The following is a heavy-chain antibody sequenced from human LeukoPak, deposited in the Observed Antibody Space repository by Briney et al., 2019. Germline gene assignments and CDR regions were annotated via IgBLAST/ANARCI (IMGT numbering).Heavy chain of an antibody. D-gene: IGHD2-21*02. J-gene: IGHJ4*02. V-gene: IGHV4-30-4*01. CDR1: GGSISSGDKY. Sequence: SETLSLTCNVSGGSISSGDKYWSWIRQPPGRGLEWIGYIYYSGSTYYNPSLKSRLTISVDTSENQFSLHLTSVTAADTAVYFCARVTRWAGLDFWGQGTLVTVSS. CDR3: ARVTRWAGLDF. CDR2: IYYSGST.